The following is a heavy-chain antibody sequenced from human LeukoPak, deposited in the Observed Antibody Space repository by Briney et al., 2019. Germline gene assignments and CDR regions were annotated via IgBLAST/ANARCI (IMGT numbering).Heavy chain of an antibody. CDR2: INHSGRT. Sequence: PGGSLRLSCAVSGITLSNYGMSWVRQPPGKGLECIGEINHSGRTDYNPSLKSRVTISVDTSKNQFSLRLSTVTAADTAVYYCAREVDYFGWGRKRSYYMDVWGKGTTVTVSS. V-gene: IGHV4-34*01. CDR1: GITLSNYG. J-gene: IGHJ6*03. CDR3: AREVDYFGWGRKRSYYMDV. D-gene: IGHD3-10*01.